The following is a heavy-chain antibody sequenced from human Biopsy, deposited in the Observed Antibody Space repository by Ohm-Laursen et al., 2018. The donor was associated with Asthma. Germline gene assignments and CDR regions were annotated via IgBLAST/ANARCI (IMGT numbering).Heavy chain of an antibody. Sequence: TLSLTCRVSGGSISSGGYSWSWIRQPPGKGLEWIGYIYHSGSTYYNPSLKSRVTISVDRSKNQFSLKLSSVTAADTAVYYCARVKDGYNFDYWGQGTLVTVSS. V-gene: IGHV4-30-2*01. CDR2: IYHSGST. CDR1: GGSISSGGYS. D-gene: IGHD5-24*01. CDR3: ARVKDGYNFDY. J-gene: IGHJ4*02.